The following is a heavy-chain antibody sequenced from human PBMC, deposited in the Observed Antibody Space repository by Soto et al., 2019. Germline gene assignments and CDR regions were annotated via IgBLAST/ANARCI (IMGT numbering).Heavy chain of an antibody. V-gene: IGHV4-39*01. CDR2: IYYSGST. Sequence: SETLSLTCTVSGGSISSSSYYWGWIRQPPGKGLEWIGSIYYSGSTYYNPSLKSRVTISVDTSKNQFSLKLSSVTAADTAVYYCARSHANYDFWSGYYYYGMDVWGQGTTVTVSS. CDR3: ARSHANYDFWSGYYYYGMDV. J-gene: IGHJ6*02. CDR1: GGSISSSSYY. D-gene: IGHD3-3*01.